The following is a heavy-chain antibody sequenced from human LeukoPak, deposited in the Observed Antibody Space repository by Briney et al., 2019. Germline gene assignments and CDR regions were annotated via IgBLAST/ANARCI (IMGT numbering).Heavy chain of an antibody. CDR3: ATLVSVSGWYVWFDP. V-gene: IGHV1-24*01. D-gene: IGHD6-19*01. Sequence: ASVKVSCKVSGYTLTELSMHWVRQAPGKGLGWMGGFDPEDGETIYAQKFQGRVTMTEDTSTDTAYMELSSLRSEDTAVYYCATLVSVSGWYVWFDPWGQGTLVTVSS. CDR1: GYTLTELS. J-gene: IGHJ5*02. CDR2: FDPEDGET.